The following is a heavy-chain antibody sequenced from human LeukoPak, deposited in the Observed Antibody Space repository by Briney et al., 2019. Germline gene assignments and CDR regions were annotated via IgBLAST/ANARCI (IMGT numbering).Heavy chain of an antibody. V-gene: IGHV4-34*01. D-gene: IGHD1-26*01. CDR2: INHSGST. J-gene: IGHJ4*02. CDR1: GGSFSGYY. CDR3: ARDPSGSCYFDY. Sequence: SETLSLTCAVYGGSFSGYYWSWIRQPPGKGLEWIGEINHSGSTNYNPSLKSRVTISVDTSKNQFSLKLSSVTAADTAVYYCARDPSGSCYFDYWGQGTLVTVSS.